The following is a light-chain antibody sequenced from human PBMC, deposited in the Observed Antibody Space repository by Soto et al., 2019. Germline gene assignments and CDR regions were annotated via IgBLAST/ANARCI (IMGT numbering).Light chain of an antibody. J-gene: IGKJ2*01. CDR2: GAS. V-gene: IGKV3-20*01. CDR3: QQYGSSPLT. Sequence: EIVLTQSPGTLSLSPGERATLSCRACQRVSSSYLAWYQQKPGQPPRLLIYGASNRATGIPDRFSGSGSGTDFTLTLSRLEPEDFAVYYCQQYGSSPLTFGQGTKLEIK. CDR1: QRVSSSY.